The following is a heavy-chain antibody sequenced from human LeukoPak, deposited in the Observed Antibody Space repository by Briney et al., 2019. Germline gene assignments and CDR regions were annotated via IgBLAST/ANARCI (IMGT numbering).Heavy chain of an antibody. Sequence: ASVKVSCKASGGTFSSYAISWVRQAPGQGLEWMGGIIPIFGTANYAQKFQGRVTITADESTSTAYMELSSLRSEDTAVYYCARVVDYYYYYGMDVWGKGTTVTVSS. J-gene: IGHJ6*04. CDR1: GGTFSSYA. CDR2: IIPIFGTA. CDR3: ARVVDYYYYYGMDV. V-gene: IGHV1-69*13.